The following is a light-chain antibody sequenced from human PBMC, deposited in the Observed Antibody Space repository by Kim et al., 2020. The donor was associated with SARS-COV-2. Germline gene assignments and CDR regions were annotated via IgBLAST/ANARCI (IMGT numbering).Light chain of an antibody. J-gene: IGKJ1*01. CDR2: GAS. CDR1: QSVSSN. CDR3: QQYNNRWT. Sequence: SVSPGERATLSCRASQSVSSNLAWYQQKPGQAPRLLIYGASTRATGIPARFSGSGSGTEFTLTISSLQSEDFAVYYCQQYNNRWTFGQGTKVDIK. V-gene: IGKV3-15*01.